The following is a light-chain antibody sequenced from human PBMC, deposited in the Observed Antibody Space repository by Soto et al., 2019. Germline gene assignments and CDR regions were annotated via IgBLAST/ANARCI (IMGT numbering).Light chain of an antibody. Sequence: QSVLTQHASVSGSPGQSITISCTATNNDVGGHMYVSWYQHQAGKVPKLIIYEIDNRPSGVSDRFSGSKSGNTASLTISGLQAEDEAAYYCRPYSSGIIVFGGGTKVTVL. CDR3: RPYSSGIIV. CDR2: EID. J-gene: IGLJ2*01. CDR1: NNDVGGHMY. V-gene: IGLV2-14*01.